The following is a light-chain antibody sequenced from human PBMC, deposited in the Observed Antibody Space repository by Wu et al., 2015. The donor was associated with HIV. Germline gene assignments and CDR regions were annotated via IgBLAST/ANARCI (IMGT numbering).Light chain of an antibody. CDR2: GAS. CDR1: QSVSSSY. CDR3: QQYGSSPPIT. V-gene: IGKV3-20*01. Sequence: IVLTQSPGTLSLSPGERATLSCRASQSVSSSYLAWYQQKPGQAPRLLIYGASSRATGIPDGFSGSGSGTDFTLTISRLEPEDFAVYYCQQYGSSPPITFGPGTKVDIK. J-gene: IGKJ3*01.